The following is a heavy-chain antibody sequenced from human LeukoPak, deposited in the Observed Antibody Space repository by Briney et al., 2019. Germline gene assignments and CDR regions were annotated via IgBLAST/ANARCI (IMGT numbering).Heavy chain of an antibody. D-gene: IGHD3-10*01. CDR1: GFTVSSNY. J-gene: IGHJ4*02. Sequence: GGSLRLSCAASGFTVSSNYVSWVRQAPGKGLEWVSVIYSGGSTYYADSVKGRFTISRDNSKNTLYLQMNSLRAEDTAVYYCARGRMVRGGGYFDYWGQGTLVTVSS. V-gene: IGHV3-66*01. CDR2: IYSGGST. CDR3: ARGRMVRGGGYFDY.